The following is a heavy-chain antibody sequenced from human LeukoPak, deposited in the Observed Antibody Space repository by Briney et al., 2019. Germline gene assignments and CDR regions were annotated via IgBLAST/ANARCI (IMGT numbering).Heavy chain of an antibody. Sequence: SGGSLRLSCAASGFTFSSYGMHWVRQAPGKGLEWVAVISYDGSNKYYADSVKGRFTISRDNSKNTLYLQMNSLRAEDTAVYYCARGLTNWNSMGPYYYYYYMDVWGKGTTVTVSS. D-gene: IGHD1-7*01. CDR2: ISYDGSNK. V-gene: IGHV3-30*12. J-gene: IGHJ6*03. CDR1: GFTFSSYG. CDR3: ARGLTNWNSMGPYYYYYYMDV.